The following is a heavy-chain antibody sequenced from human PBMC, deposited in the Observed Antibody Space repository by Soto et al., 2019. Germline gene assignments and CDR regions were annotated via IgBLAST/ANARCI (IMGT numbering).Heavy chain of an antibody. D-gene: IGHD6-13*01. CDR1: GFTFSSYA. CDR2: ISGSGGST. J-gene: IGHJ6*02. Sequence: GGSLRLSCAASGFTFSSYAMSWVRQAPGKGLEWVSAISGSGGSTNYADSVKGRFTISRDNAKNSLYLQMNSLRAEDTAVYYCARVKSEQPKVGSYYYGMDVWGQGTTVTVSS. CDR3: ARVKSEQPKVGSYYYGMDV. V-gene: IGHV3-23*01.